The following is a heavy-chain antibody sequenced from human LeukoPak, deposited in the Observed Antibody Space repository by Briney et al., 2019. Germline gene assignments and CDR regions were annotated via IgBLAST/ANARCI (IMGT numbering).Heavy chain of an antibody. CDR3: ARGRWGATYSLDY. Sequence: GASVKVSCKASGYTFTSYYMHWVRQAPGQGLEWMGWINPNSGGTNYAQKFQGRVTMTRDTSISTAYMELSRLRSDDTAVYYCARGRWGATYSLDYWGQGTLVTVSS. CDR2: INPNSGGT. J-gene: IGHJ4*02. V-gene: IGHV1-2*02. D-gene: IGHD4/OR15-4a*01. CDR1: GYTFTSYY.